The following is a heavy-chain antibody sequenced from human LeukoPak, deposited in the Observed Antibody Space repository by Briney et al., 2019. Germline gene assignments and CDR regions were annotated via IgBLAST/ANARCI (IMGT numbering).Heavy chain of an antibody. V-gene: IGHV1-18*01. CDR3: ARDRRAMVRGVIPFDY. CDR2: ISAYNGNT. CDR1: GYTFTSYG. J-gene: IGHJ4*02. D-gene: IGHD3-10*01. Sequence: ASVKVSCKAPGYTFTSYGISWVRQAPGQGLEWMGWISAYNGNTNYAQKLQGRVTMTTDTSTSTAYMELRSLRSDDTAVYYCARDRRAMVRGVIPFDYWGQGTLVTVSS.